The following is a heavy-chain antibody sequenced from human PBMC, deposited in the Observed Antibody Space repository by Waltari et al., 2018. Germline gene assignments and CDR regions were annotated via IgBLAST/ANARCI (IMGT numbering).Heavy chain of an antibody. CDR2: ISAYKGNT. CDR3: ARDNGDYGDYPGDWYFDL. Sequence: QVQLVQSGAEVKKPGASVKVSCKASGYTFTSYGIGWVRQAPGQGLEWMGWISAYKGNTNYAQKRQGRVTMTTDTSTSTAYMELRSLRSDDTAVYYCARDNGDYGDYPGDWYFDLWGRGTLVTVSS. D-gene: IGHD4-17*01. J-gene: IGHJ2*01. V-gene: IGHV1-18*01. CDR1: GYTFTSYG.